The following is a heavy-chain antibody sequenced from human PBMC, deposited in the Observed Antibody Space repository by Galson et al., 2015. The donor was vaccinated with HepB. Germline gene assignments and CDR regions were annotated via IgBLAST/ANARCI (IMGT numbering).Heavy chain of an antibody. CDR1: GDSVSSNSVT. CDR3: ARAAPGKDFDY. J-gene: IGHJ4*02. Sequence: CAISGDSVSSNSVTWNWIRQSPSRGLEWLARTYYRSKWYNDYSVSVRSRITINADTSKNQFSLQLSSVTPDDTAVYYCARAAPGKDFDYWGQGTLVTVSS. V-gene: IGHV6-1*01. CDR2: TYYRSKWYN. D-gene: IGHD6-25*01.